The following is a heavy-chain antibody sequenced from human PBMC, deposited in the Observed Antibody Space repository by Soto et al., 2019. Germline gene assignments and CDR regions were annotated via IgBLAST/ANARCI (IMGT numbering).Heavy chain of an antibody. V-gene: IGHV3-23*01. J-gene: IGHJ4*02. CDR2: LSGDSSDR. D-gene: IGHD6-6*01. CDR1: GFTFSSYA. CDR3: AKRCSGSSSMGCFDH. Sequence: PGGSLRLSCAASGFTFSSYAMSWVRQAPGKGLEWVSSLSGDSSDRYYADYVMGRFTISRDYSKNTLFLQMNSLRAEDTAVYYCAKRCSGSSSMGCFDHWGQGTLVTVSS.